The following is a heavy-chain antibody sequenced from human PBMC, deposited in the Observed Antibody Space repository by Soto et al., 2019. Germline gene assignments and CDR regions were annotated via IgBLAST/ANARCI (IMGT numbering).Heavy chain of an antibody. CDR2: IYYSVNT. Sequence: KPAETLSVTCSVSVGSISIGYYYWSWIRQPPGKGLEWIGNIYYSVNTYYNPSLKSRLIISIDTSKKQFSLKVGSVTAADTAVYYCASSSIYGMDVWGQGTTVTVSS. V-gene: IGHV4-30-4*01. D-gene: IGHD3-9*01. J-gene: IGHJ6*02. CDR3: ASSSIYGMDV. CDR1: VGSISIGYYY.